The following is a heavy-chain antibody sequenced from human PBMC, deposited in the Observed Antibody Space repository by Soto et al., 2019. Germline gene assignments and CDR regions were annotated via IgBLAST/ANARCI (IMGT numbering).Heavy chain of an antibody. CDR3: AAGYSSGWYVWFDP. D-gene: IGHD6-19*01. CDR1: GCSISSYY. J-gene: IGHJ5*02. Sequence: SETLSLTCTVSGCSISSYYWSWIRQPPGKGLEWIGYIYYSGSTNYNPSLKSRVTISVDTSKNQFSLKLSSVTAADTAVYYCAAGYSSGWYVWFDPWGQGTLVTVSS. CDR2: IYYSGST. V-gene: IGHV4-59*12.